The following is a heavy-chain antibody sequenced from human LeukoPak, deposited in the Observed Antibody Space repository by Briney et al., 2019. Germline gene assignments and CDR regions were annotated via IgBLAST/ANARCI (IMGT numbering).Heavy chain of an antibody. J-gene: IGHJ4*02. V-gene: IGHV3-21*01. CDR2: ISSSSSYI. CDR3: ARDEGPYYYGSGIQTPFDY. Sequence: GGSLRLSCAASGFTFSSYSMNWVRQAPGKGLEWVSSISSSSSYIYYADSVKGRFTISRDNAKNSLYLQMNSLRAEDTAVYYCARDEGPYYYGSGIQTPFDYWGQGTLVTVSS. CDR1: GFTFSSYS. D-gene: IGHD3-10*01.